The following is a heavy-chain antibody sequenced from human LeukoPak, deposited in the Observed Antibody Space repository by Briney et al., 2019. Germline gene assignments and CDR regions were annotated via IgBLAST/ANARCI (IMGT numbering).Heavy chain of an antibody. Sequence: PGGSMRLSCAASGFTFSSYAMHWVRQAPGNGLEGVAVISYDGSNKYYADSVKGHFTISRDNSKHTLYLQMNSLRAEDTAVYYCARGHQAPVLLWFGELLFWGQGTLVTVSS. J-gene: IGHJ4*02. CDR2: ISYDGSNK. CDR1: GFTFSSYA. CDR3: ARGHQAPVLLWFGELLF. D-gene: IGHD3-10*01. V-gene: IGHV3-30*04.